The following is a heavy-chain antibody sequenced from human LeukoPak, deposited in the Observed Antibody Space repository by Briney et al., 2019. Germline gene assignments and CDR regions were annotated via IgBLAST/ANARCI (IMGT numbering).Heavy chain of an antibody. D-gene: IGHD4-23*01. Sequence: PSETLSLTCTVSGGPMRSYYWSWLRQAPGKGLEWIGFISYSGYTSYSPPLKSRVAISVDTSKSQFSLRLNSMTAADTAIYYCARGRNDNGGMFFDSWAQGTLVTVSS. V-gene: IGHV4-59*01. CDR1: GGPMRSYY. CDR2: ISYSGYT. CDR3: ARGRNDNGGMFFDS. J-gene: IGHJ4*02.